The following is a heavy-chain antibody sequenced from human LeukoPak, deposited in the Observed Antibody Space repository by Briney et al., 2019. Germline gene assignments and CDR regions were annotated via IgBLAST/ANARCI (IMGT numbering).Heavy chain of an antibody. D-gene: IGHD1-1*01. CDR1: GGSISSGGYY. CDR2: IYYSGST. J-gene: IGHJ4*02. CDR3: AGRRGTANFDY. Sequence: PSQTLSLTCTVSGGSISSGGYYWSWLRQHPGEGLEWIGYIYYSGSTYYNPSLKSRVTISVDTSKNQFSLKLSSVTAADTAVYYCAGRRGTANFDYWGQGTLVTVSS. V-gene: IGHV4-31*03.